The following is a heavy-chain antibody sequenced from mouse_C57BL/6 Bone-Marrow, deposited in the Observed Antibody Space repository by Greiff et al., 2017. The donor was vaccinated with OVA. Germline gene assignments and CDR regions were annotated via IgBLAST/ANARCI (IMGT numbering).Heavy chain of an antibody. J-gene: IGHJ3*01. CDR1: GYAFTNYL. Sequence: QVQLQQSGAELVRPGTSVKVSCKASGYAFTNYLIEWVKQRPGQGLEWIGVINPGSGGTNYNEKFKGKATLTADKSSSTAYMQLSSLTSEDSAVYFCARTRGRFAYWGQGTLVTVSA. V-gene: IGHV1-54*01. CDR2: INPGSGGT. D-gene: IGHD3-3*01. CDR3: ARTRGRFAY.